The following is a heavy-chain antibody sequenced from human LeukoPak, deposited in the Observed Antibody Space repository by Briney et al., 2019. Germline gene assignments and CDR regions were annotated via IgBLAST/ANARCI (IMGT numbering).Heavy chain of an antibody. J-gene: IGHJ4*02. D-gene: IGHD6-13*01. CDR1: GFTFTDYW. Sequence: PGGSLRFSCAASGFTFTDYWMSWDRQAPGKGREWVANIKRDGREKYYVDSVKGRFTISRDNAKNSLYLQMNSLRTADTAVYYCARGRGSWYGVYFDYWGQGTLVTVSS. CDR3: ARGRGSWYGVYFDY. V-gene: IGHV3-7*01. CDR2: IKRDGREK.